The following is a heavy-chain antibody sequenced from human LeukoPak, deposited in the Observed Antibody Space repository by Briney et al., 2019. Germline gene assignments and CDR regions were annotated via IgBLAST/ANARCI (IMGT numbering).Heavy chain of an antibody. V-gene: IGHV3-23*01. D-gene: IGHD3-22*01. CDR3: AKDSSGFYLKTNCDY. CDR1: GFAFSSYA. CDR2: ISGSGGTT. J-gene: IGHJ4*02. Sequence: QTGGSLRLSCAASGFAFSSYAMNWVRQAPGKGLEWVSAISGSGGTTYYADSVKGRFTISRDNSKNTLYLQMNSPRAEDTAVYYCAKDSSGFYLKTNCDYWGQGTLVTVSS.